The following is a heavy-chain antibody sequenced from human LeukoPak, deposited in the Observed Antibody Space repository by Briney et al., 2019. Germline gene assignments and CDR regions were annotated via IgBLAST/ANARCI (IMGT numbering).Heavy chain of an antibody. CDR3: ARLVAHYYDSSGYHFDY. V-gene: IGHV3-74*01. J-gene: IGHJ4*02. CDR1: GFTFSDSW. D-gene: IGHD3-22*01. Sequence: PGGSLRLSCAASGFTFSDSWMHWVRQAPGRGLEWVSRLGFDGGATAYADSVKGRFIISRDNAKNSLYLQMNSLRAEDTAVYYCARLVAHYYDSSGYHFDYWGQGTLVTVSS. CDR2: LGFDGGAT.